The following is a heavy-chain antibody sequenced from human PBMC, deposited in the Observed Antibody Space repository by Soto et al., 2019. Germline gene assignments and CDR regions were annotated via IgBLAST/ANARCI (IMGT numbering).Heavy chain of an antibody. Sequence: GESLKISCKGSGYSFTSYWIGWVRQMPGKGLEWMGIIYPGDSDTRYSPSFQGQVTISADKSISTAYLQWSSLKASDTAMYYCARQLAAAGSNYYYYGMDVWGQGTTVTVSS. J-gene: IGHJ6*02. V-gene: IGHV5-51*01. CDR3: ARQLAAAGSNYYYYGMDV. CDR1: GYSFTSYW. CDR2: IYPGDSDT. D-gene: IGHD6-13*01.